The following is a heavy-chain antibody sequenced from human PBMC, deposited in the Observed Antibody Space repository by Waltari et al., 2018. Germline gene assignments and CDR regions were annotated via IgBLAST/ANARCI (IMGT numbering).Heavy chain of an antibody. CDR1: GFTFRDYP. CDR3: ARDPHSSGYYPYFDY. J-gene: IGHJ4*02. V-gene: IGHV3-30*04. CDR2: ISYDGDKK. Sequence: VQLVESGGGVVQPGRSLRLSCAASGFTFRDYPMFWVRQAPGKGLEWVAFISYDGDKKYYTDSVKCRFTISRDNSKNTLYLQMNRLRAEDRAMYFCARDPHSSGYYPYFDYWGQGTLVTVSS. D-gene: IGHD3-22*01.